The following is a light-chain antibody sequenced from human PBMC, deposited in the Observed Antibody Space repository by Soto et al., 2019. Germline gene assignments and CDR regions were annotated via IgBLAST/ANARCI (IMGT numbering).Light chain of an antibody. V-gene: IGLV2-14*01. CDR3: SSYTTSSTWV. J-gene: IGLJ3*02. Sequence: QSALTQPASVSGSPGQSITISCTGTSSDVGGYNYVSWYQQHPGKAPKLMIYEVSNRPSGVSNRFYGYKSGNTASLTISGLQAEDEADYYCSSYTTSSTWVFGGGTKLTV. CDR1: SSDVGGYNY. CDR2: EVS.